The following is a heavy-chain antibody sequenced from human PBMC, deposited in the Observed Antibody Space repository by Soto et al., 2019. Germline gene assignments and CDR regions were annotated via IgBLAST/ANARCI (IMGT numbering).Heavy chain of an antibody. CDR2: IYYSGST. V-gene: IGHV4-39*01. J-gene: IGHJ4*02. Sequence: PSGNLSLTCSVSGGSINSSTYFWGCLRQPPGKGLEWIGSIYYSGSTYYNPSLRSRVTISVDTANNQFSLKLSSVTATDTAVFYCSGHQSRGSRRWIDYWDQGTLGTVSS. D-gene: IGHD2-2*03. CDR1: GGSINSSTYF. CDR3: SGHQSRGSRRWIDY.